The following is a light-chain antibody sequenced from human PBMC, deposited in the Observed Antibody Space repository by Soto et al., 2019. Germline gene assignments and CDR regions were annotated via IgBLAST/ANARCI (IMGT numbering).Light chain of an antibody. V-gene: IGKV1-39*01. CDR1: QTISTY. CDR3: QQSYSIPWT. J-gene: IGKJ1*01. Sequence: DIQMTQSPSPLSASVGDRVTITCGASQTISTYLNWYQQKPGKAPKFLIYAASSLQSGVPSRFSGSGSGTDFTLTISSLQPEDFATYYCQQSYSIPWTFGQGTKVDIK. CDR2: AAS.